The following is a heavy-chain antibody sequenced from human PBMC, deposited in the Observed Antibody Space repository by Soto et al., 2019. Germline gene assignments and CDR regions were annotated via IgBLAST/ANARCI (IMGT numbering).Heavy chain of an antibody. J-gene: IGHJ3*02. CDR3: ARGHTGRI. CDR2: ISYDGSNK. D-gene: IGHD5-18*01. CDR1: GFIFRTYG. Sequence: QVQLVESGGGVVQPGRSLRLSCAASGFIFRTYGMHWVRQAPGKGLEWVAVISYDGSNKYYADSVKGRFTISRDNSKNTMYLQMNSLRAEDTAVYYCARGHTGRIWGQGTMVTVSS. V-gene: IGHV3-30*03.